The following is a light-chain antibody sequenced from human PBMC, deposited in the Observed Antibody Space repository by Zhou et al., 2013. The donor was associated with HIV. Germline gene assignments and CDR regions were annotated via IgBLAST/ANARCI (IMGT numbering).Light chain of an antibody. J-gene: IGKJ4*01. V-gene: IGKV2-28*01. CDR3: MQALQTPLT. CDR2: LGS. CDR1: QSLLHSNEYDY. Sequence: DIVMTQSPQSLTVTPGEPASISCRSSQSLLHSNEYDYLDWYVLKPGQSPQLLIYLGSSRAAGVPDRFSGSGSGTSFTLKISRVEAEDVGIYFCMQALQTPLTFGGGTKVEIK.